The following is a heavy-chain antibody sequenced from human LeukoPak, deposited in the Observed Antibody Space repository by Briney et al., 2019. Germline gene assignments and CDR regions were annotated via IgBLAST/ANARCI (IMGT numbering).Heavy chain of an antibody. D-gene: IGHD4-17*01. J-gene: IGHJ4*02. Sequence: GGSLRLSCAASGFTFSSYGMHWVRQAPGKGLEWVAVISYDGSNKYYADSVKGRFTISRDNSKNTLYLQMNSLRAEDTAVYYCAKGLGTLPYFDYWGQGTLVTVSS. CDR2: ISYDGSNK. CDR3: AKGLGTLPYFDY. V-gene: IGHV3-30*18. CDR1: GFTFSSYG.